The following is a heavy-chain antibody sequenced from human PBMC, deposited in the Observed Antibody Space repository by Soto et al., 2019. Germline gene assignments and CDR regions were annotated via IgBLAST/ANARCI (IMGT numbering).Heavy chain of an antibody. CDR3: ARALHAYYYGMDV. V-gene: IGHV4-31*03. CDR2: IYHSGTT. Sequence: SETLSLTCSVSGGSISTDGYYWSWIRQLPGKGLEWIGYIYHSGTTYHNPSLKSRLSMSVDTSKNQFSLNLNSVTAADTAVYYCARALHAYYYGMDVWGQGTTVTVSS. CDR1: GGSISTDGYY. J-gene: IGHJ6*02.